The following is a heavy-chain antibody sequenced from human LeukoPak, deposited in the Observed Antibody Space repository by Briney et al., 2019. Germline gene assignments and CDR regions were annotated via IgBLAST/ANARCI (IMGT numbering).Heavy chain of an antibody. Sequence: PSETLSLTCTVSGVSISSYYWSWIRQPPGKGLEWIGYIYYSGSTNYNPSLKSRVTISVDTSKNQFSLKLSSVTAADTAVYYCARGDDYGDYNFDYWGQGTLVTVSS. CDR1: GVSISSYY. V-gene: IGHV4-59*01. CDR3: ARGDDYGDYNFDY. CDR2: IYYSGST. J-gene: IGHJ4*02. D-gene: IGHD4-17*01.